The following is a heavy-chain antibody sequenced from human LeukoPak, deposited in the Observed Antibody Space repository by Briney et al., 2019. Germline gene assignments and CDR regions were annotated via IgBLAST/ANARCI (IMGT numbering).Heavy chain of an antibody. J-gene: IGHJ4*02. CDR3: ARDRWYSSSPAYFDY. Sequence: GGSLRLSCAASGFTFSSYWMSWVRQAPGKGLEWVANIKQDGSEKYYVDSVKGRFTISRDNAKNSLYLQMNSLRAEDTAVYYCARDRWYSSSPAYFDYWGQGTLVTVSS. CDR2: IKQDGSEK. CDR1: GFTFSSYW. D-gene: IGHD6-6*01. V-gene: IGHV3-7*01.